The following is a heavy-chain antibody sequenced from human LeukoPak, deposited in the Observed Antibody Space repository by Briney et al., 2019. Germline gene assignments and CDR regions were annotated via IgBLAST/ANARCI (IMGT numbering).Heavy chain of an antibody. Sequence: ASVRVACTASVYIFTSYDINWVRQAPGQGLVWIGWMNPNRGNTGYAQNFQGRVTMTRNTSISTAYMELSSLRSEDTAVYYCARGYYDTNGYYYRLDFWGQGTLLTVSS. CDR3: ARGYYDTNGYYYRLDF. CDR2: MNPNRGNT. D-gene: IGHD3-22*01. J-gene: IGHJ4*02. CDR1: VYIFTSYD. V-gene: IGHV1-8*01.